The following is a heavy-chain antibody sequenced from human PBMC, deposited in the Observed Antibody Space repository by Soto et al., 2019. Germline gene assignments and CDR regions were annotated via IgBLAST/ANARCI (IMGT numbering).Heavy chain of an antibody. CDR1: GGSISSYY. CDR2: IYYSGST. J-gene: IGHJ6*03. Sequence: PSETLSLTCTVSGGSISSYYWSWIRQPPGKGLERIRYIYYSGSTNYNPSLKSRVTISVDTSKNQFSLKLSSVTAADTAVYYCARQVLGYCSSTSCLKEYYYYYYMDVWGKGTTVTVSS. D-gene: IGHD2-2*01. V-gene: IGHV4-59*08. CDR3: ARQVLGYCSSTSCLKEYYYYYYMDV.